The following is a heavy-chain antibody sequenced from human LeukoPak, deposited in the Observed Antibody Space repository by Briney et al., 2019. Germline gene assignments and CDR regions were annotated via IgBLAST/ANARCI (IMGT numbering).Heavy chain of an antibody. D-gene: IGHD3-22*01. CDR1: GYSISSGYY. V-gene: IGHV4-38-2*01. J-gene: IGHJ4*02. CDR2: IYHSGST. Sequence: SETLSLTCAASGYSISSGYYWGWIRQPPGKGLEWIGSIYHSGSTYYNPSLKSRVTISVDTSKNQFSLKLSSVTAADTAVYYCARGLRPYYYDSSGYYYVGNYFDYWGQGTLVTVSS. CDR3: ARGLRPYYYDSSGYYYVGNYFDY.